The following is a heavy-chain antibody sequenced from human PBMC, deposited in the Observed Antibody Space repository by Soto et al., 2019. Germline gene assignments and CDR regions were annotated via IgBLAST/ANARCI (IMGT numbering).Heavy chain of an antibody. CDR1: GGSISSGGYS. J-gene: IGHJ6*02. D-gene: IGHD4-17*01. CDR3: ARAHYGDYGYGMDV. Sequence: QLQLQESGSGLVKPSQTLSLTCAVSGGSISSGGYSWSWIRQPPGKGLEWIGYIYHSGSTYYNPSLKVRVTIXVXRPXNQFSLKLSSVTAADTAVYYCARAHYGDYGYGMDVWGQGTTVTVSS. CDR2: IYHSGST. V-gene: IGHV4-30-2*01.